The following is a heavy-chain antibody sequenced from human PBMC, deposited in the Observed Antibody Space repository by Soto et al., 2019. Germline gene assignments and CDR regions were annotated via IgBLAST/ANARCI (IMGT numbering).Heavy chain of an antibody. D-gene: IGHD6-19*01. CDR1: GFTFSSYA. Sequence: PGGSLRLSCAASGFTFSSYAMSWVRQAPGKGLEWVSATSGSGGSTYYADSVKGRFTISRDNSKNTLYLQMNSLRAEDTAVYYCAKDYDSSGWISAFDERGQGTLVTVSS. J-gene: IGHJ4*02. V-gene: IGHV3-23*01. CDR3: AKDYDSSGWISAFDE. CDR2: TSGSGGST.